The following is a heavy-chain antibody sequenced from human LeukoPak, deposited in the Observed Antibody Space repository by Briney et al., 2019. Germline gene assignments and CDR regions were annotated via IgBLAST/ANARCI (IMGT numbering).Heavy chain of an antibody. CDR2: ISGSGGST. Sequence: PGGSLRLSCAASGFTFSSYAMSWVRQAPGKGLEWVSAISGSGGSTYYADSVKGRFTISRDNSMDTLFLQMNSLRAEDTAVYYCAKGMEWVVVPAALDVWGQGTTVTVSS. CDR1: GFTFSSYA. J-gene: IGHJ6*02. D-gene: IGHD2-2*01. V-gene: IGHV3-23*01. CDR3: AKGMEWVVVPAALDV.